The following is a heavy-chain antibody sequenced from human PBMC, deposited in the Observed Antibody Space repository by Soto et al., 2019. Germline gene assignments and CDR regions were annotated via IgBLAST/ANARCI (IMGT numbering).Heavy chain of an antibody. CDR1: GYNFNQYY. CDR2: INLRGGTT. J-gene: IGHJ4*02. D-gene: IGHD4-17*01. Sequence: QVQLMQSGAEVRKPGASVRLSCETSGYNFNQYYIHWVRQAPGQGLEWMGIINLRGGTTDYAHKFRGRVTVTGDTSTSTAYMEVRSLRSEDTAIYFCARGPDDSDVPRWDYWGQGTLVTVSS. V-gene: IGHV1-46*02. CDR3: ARGPDDSDVPRWDY.